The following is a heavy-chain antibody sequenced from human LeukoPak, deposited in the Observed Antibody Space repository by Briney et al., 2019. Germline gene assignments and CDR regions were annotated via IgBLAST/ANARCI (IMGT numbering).Heavy chain of an antibody. V-gene: IGHV3-66*04. J-gene: IGHJ6*02. Sequence: GGSLRLSCAASGFTVSSSHLTWVRQAPGKGLEWVSLIYTDGRTYYADSVRGRFTISRDNSKNTLYLQMNSLRVEDTAVFYCVRPKHSSTSWLHYGMDVWGQGTTVIVSS. D-gene: IGHD2-2*01. CDR3: VRPKHSSTSWLHYGMDV. CDR2: IYTDGRT. CDR1: GFTVSSSH.